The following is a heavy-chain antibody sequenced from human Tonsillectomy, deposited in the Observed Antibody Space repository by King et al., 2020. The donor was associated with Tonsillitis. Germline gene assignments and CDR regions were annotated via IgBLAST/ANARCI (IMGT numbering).Heavy chain of an antibody. V-gene: IGHV1-69*04. CDR2: IIPLLDTT. CDR3: ARGRGSTSFFYMDV. Sequence: QLVQSGAEVKRPGSSVKVSCKASGGSFSSDAISWVRQAPGQGPQWMGRIIPLLDTTKYAQTFQGRVPITAARSTSTAYMELSSLTSEDTAVYYCARGRGSTSFFYMDVWGKGTTVTVSS. J-gene: IGHJ6*03. D-gene: IGHD2-2*01. CDR1: GGSFSSDA.